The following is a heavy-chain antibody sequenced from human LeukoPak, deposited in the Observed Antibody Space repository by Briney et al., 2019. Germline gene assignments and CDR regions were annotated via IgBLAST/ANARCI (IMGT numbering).Heavy chain of an antibody. D-gene: IGHD6-6*01. V-gene: IGHV3-11*01. J-gene: IGHJ4*02. CDR1: GFTFSDYY. CDR2: ISSSGSSI. CDR3: AKDIAEYSSSFFDY. Sequence: PGGSLRLSCAASGFTFSDYYMSWIRQAPGKGLEWVSYISSSGSSIYYADSVKGRFTISRDNAKNSLYLQMNSLRAEDTALYYCAKDIAEYSSSFFDYWGQGTLVTVSS.